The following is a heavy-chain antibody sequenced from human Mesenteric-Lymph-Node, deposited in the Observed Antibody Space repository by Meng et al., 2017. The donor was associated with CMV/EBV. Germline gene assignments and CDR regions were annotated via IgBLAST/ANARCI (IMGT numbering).Heavy chain of an antibody. CDR3: ARVRVLGYYYGMDV. D-gene: IGHD3-16*01. CDR2: IYYSGSS. CDR1: GGSVSSDRFY. J-gene: IGHJ6*02. V-gene: IGHV4-61*01. Sequence: SETLSLTCTVSGGSVSSDRFYWGWIRQPPGKGLEFIGYIYYSGSSNSSPSLKSRVTISVDTSKNQFSLRVTSVTAADTAVYYCARVRVLGYYYGMDVWGQGTTVTVSS.